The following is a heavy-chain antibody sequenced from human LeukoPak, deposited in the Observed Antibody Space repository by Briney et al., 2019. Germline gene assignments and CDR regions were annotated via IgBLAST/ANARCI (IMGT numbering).Heavy chain of an antibody. CDR1: GYTFTDYY. J-gene: IGHJ5*01. CDR3: ARASGSYWWFDS. Sequence: ASVKVSCKASGYTFTDYYLHWVRQAPGDGLEWMGWINPKSHGTKYEQKFQGSVTMTRDTSISTVYMELSRLRSDDTAVYHCARASGSYWWFDSWGQGTLVTVSS. CDR2: INPKSHGT. D-gene: IGHD1-26*01. V-gene: IGHV1-2*02.